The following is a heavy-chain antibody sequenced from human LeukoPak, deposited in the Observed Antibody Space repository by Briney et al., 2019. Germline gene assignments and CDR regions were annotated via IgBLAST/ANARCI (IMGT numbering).Heavy chain of an antibody. CDR3: ARGGVGYYDSSGYYYFQH. CDR1: GFTFTSYY. CDR2: INPNTGGT. D-gene: IGHD3-22*01. J-gene: IGHJ1*01. V-gene: IGHV1-2*02. Sequence: ASVKVSCKASGFTFTSYYIHWVRQAPGQGLEFMGWINPNTGGTRFAQKFQGRVTMTRDTSISTAYMELSRLRSDDTAVYYCARGGVGYYDSSGYYYFQHWGQGTLVTVSS.